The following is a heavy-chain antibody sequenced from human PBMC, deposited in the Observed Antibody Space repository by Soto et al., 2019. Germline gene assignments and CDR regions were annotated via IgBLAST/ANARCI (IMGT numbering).Heavy chain of an antibody. CDR2: IGRSGETI. Sequence: GGSLRLSCVGSGFTFSSFEMTWVRQTPGKGLEWRSYIGRSGETIYYADSVKGRFTISRDKAKSSRFLQMNGLRDEDTGMYYCARDSRGGAARRPTFYYWGRGTLVTVSS. CDR1: GFTFSSFE. CDR3: ARDSRGGAARRPTFYY. V-gene: IGHV3-48*03. J-gene: IGHJ4*02. D-gene: IGHD6-6*01.